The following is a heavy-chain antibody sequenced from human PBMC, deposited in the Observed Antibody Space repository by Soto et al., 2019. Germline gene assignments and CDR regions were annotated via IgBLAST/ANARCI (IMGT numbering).Heavy chain of an antibody. D-gene: IGHD3-10*01. CDR1: GFTFSTYC. CDR2: ISYDGKDK. J-gene: IGHJ4*02. Sequence: GGSVMLSCAVSGFTFSTYCMHWVRQAPGKGLEWVAVISYDGKDKYHADSVKGRFTISRDNSKNTLYLQMNSLRAEDTAVYYCAKDRDSYGSVYYFDYWGQGTLVTVSS. V-gene: IGHV3-30*18. CDR3: AKDRDSYGSVYYFDY.